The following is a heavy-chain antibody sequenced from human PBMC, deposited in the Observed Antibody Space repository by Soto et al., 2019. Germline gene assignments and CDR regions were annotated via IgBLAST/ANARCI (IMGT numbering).Heavy chain of an antibody. Sequence: VASVKVSCKASGYTFTSYGISWVRQAPGQGLEWMGWISAYNGNTNYAQKLQGRVTMTTDTSTSTAYMELRSLRSDDTAVYYCARYAGVGAAAQPGHYYYGMDVWGQGTTVTVSS. CDR3: ARYAGVGAAAQPGHYYYGMDV. CDR2: ISAYNGNT. CDR1: GYTFTSYG. J-gene: IGHJ6*02. V-gene: IGHV1-18*01. D-gene: IGHD6-13*01.